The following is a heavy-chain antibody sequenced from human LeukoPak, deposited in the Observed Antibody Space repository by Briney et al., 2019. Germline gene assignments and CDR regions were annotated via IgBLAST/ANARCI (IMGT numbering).Heavy chain of an antibody. D-gene: IGHD4-11*01. CDR3: AYSANILPDY. CDR2: ISRSSTYI. J-gene: IGHJ4*02. Sequence: GGSLRLSCAASGFTFSNSSMTWVRQAPGKGLEWDSSISRSSTYIYYADLVKGRLTISRDNAKNSLYLQMGSLRAGDTAIYYCAYSANILPDYWGQGTLVTVSS. V-gene: IGHV3-21*01. CDR1: GFTFSNSS.